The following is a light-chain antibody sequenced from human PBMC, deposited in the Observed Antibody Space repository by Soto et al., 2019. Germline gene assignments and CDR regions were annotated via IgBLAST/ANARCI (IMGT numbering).Light chain of an antibody. V-gene: IGKV1-9*01. J-gene: IGKJ1*01. CDR1: QGISSY. CDR2: AAS. CDR3: QQLNSYSWT. Sequence: DIQLTQSPYFLSASVGDRVTVTCRASQGISSYLAWYQQKPGKAPKLLIYAASTLQSGVPSRFSGSGSGTEFTLTISSLQPEDFATYYCQQLNSYSWTFGQGTKVEIK.